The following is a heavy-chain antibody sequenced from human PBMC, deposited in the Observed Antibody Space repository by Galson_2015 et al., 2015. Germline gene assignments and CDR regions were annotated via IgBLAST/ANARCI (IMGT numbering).Heavy chain of an antibody. CDR1: GGSISSGDYY. D-gene: IGHD3-10*01. CDR3: ARGLYGSGSSPYGYYYYYYMDV. J-gene: IGHJ6*03. Sequence: TLSLTCTVSGGSISSGDYYWSWIRQPPGKGLEWIGYIYYSGSTYYNPSLKSRVTISVDTSKNQFSLRLSSATAADTAVYYCARGLYGSGSSPYGYYYYYYMDVWGKGTTVTVSS. CDR2: IYYSGST. V-gene: IGHV4-30-4*01.